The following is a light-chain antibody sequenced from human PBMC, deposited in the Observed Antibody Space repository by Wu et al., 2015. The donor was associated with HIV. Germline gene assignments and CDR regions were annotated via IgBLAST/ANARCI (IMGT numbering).Light chain of an antibody. CDR2: LAS. J-gene: IGKJ2*03. Sequence: TLSCQGPVRVLPRRHLALGSKPENPGTQPPRLLIYLASSRATGIPDRFSGSGSGTDFTLTISRLEPEDFAVYYCQQYGSSPRFGQGTKLEIK. V-gene: IGKV3-20*01. CDR1: RVLPRRH. CDR3: QQYGSSPR.